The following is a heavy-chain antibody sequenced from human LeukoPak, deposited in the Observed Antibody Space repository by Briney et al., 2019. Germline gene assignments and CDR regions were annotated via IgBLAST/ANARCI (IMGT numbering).Heavy chain of an antibody. D-gene: IGHD2-15*01. CDR2: IYGSGST. V-gene: IGHV4-31*03. J-gene: IGHJ4*02. Sequence: PSQNLSLTCTVSGGSISSGVYYWSWIRQHPGKGLEWIGFIYGSGSTYYKSSLKSRVTISVDTSKNQFSLKLTSVTAADTAVYYCARWGFTRYCSGGSCYGGDYWGQGTLVTVSS. CDR3: ARWGFTRYCSGGSCYGGDY. CDR1: GGSISSGVYY.